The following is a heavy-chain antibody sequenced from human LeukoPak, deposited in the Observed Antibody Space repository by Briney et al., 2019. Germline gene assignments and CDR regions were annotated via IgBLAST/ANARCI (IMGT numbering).Heavy chain of an antibody. V-gene: IGHV4-59*08. Sequence: KPSETLSLTCTVSGGSISNYYWSWIRQPPGKGLEWIGYIYYSGTTNYSPSLKSRVTISVDTSKNQLSLKLSSVTAADTAVYYCARHLVRGVIFAFDIWGQGTMVTVSS. J-gene: IGHJ3*02. CDR3: ARHLVRGVIFAFDI. D-gene: IGHD3-10*01. CDR2: IYYSGTT. CDR1: GGSISNYY.